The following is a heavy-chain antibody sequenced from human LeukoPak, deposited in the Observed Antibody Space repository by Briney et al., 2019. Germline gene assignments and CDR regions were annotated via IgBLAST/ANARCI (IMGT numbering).Heavy chain of an antibody. Sequence: PGGSLRPSCAASGFNFDDYAMAWVRQAPGKGLEWVSSINWNGGSTGYAESVKGRFTVSRDNARNSLYLQMSSLRAEDTALYYCARATVNSISSYDYWGQGTLVTVSS. D-gene: IGHD2-2*01. J-gene: IGHJ4*02. CDR2: INWNGGST. CDR1: GFNFDDYA. CDR3: ARATVNSISSYDY. V-gene: IGHV3-20*04.